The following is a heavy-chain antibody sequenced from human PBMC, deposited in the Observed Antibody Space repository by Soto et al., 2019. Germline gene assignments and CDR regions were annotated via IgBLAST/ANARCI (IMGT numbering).Heavy chain of an antibody. CDR3: VKVSTFYDILTGYYSTNFFDP. Sequence: GSLRLCCSASGFTFSEYSMHWVRQATGKGLQYVSTISSDGDITYYADSVKGRFTISRDNSKNTLYLQMNSLRPEDTAVYYCVKVSTFYDILTGYYSTNFFDPWGQGTLVTVSS. V-gene: IGHV3-64D*06. D-gene: IGHD3-9*01. CDR1: GFTFSEYS. CDR2: ISSDGDIT. J-gene: IGHJ5*02.